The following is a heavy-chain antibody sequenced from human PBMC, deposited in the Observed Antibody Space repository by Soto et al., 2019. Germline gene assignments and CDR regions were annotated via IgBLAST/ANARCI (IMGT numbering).Heavy chain of an antibody. CDR3: EGMKDDYYGMDV. CDR2: IPYTGTT. D-gene: IGHD6-13*01. J-gene: IGHJ6*01. CDR1: AASIRSNNHY. Sequence: SETLSLTRPVSAASIRSNNHYWRCPRQPAGEGLEWIGRIPYTGTTYYNPALKSRVTIYVDTSKNQFYLKLSSVTAADTAVYYCEGMKDDYYGMDVWVQGTTVT. V-gene: IGHV4-39*01.